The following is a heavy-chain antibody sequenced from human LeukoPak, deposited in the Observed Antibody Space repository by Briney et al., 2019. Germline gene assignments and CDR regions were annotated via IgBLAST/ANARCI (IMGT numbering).Heavy chain of an antibody. CDR3: ARDDYYDSTGYTDY. CDR1: GGPISSSSYY. Sequence: SETLSLTCSVSGGPISSSSYYWGWIRQPPGKGLEWIGYIYYSGSTYYNPSLKSRVTISVDTSKNQFSLKLRSVTAADTAVYYCARDDYYDSTGYTDYWGQGTLVTVSS. J-gene: IGHJ4*02. CDR2: IYYSGST. D-gene: IGHD3-22*01. V-gene: IGHV4-39*07.